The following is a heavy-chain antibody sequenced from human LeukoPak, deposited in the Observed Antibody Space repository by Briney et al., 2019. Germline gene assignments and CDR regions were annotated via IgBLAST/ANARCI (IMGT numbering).Heavy chain of an antibody. J-gene: IGHJ4*02. CDR1: GGSISSESYY. V-gene: IGHV4-61*02. Sequence: SSETLSLTCTVSGGSISSESYYGSWIRQPAGKGLEWIGRIDTSGNTNYKPSLKSRVTMSVDTSKNQFSLKLSSVTAADTAVYYCARAHRGELGLWGQGTLVTVSS. D-gene: IGHD3-10*01. CDR2: IDTSGNT. CDR3: ARAHRGELGL.